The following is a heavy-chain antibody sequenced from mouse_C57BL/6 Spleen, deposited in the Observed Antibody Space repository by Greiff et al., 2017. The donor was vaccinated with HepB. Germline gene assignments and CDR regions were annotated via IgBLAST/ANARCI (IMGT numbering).Heavy chain of an antibody. D-gene: IGHD1-1*01. V-gene: IGHV5-12*01. J-gene: IGHJ1*03. Sequence: EVKLMESGGGLVQPGGSLKLSCVASGFTFSDYYMYWVRQTPEKRLEWVAYISNGGGNTYYPDTVKGRFTISRDKAKNTLYLQMSRLKSEDTAMYYCARTTYWYFDVWGTGTTVTVSS. CDR2: ISNGGGNT. CDR1: GFTFSDYY. CDR3: ARTTYWYFDV.